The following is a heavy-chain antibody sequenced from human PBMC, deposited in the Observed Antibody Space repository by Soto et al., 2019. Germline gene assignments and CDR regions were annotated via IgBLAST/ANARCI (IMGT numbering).Heavy chain of an antibody. V-gene: IGHV3-74*01. CDR3: VGGDYAGAGTFYLTDH. J-gene: IGHJ4*02. CDR2: INGDGRTT. Sequence: EVQLVESGGGLVQPGGSLRLSCTASGLTFNNYWMHWVRQAPGKGPVWVSRINGDGRTTTYADSVRGRVTISRDKAKHTVYLQMNSLRAEDTAVYYCVGGDYAGAGTFYLTDHWGQGSLVTVSS. D-gene: IGHD3-10*01. CDR1: GLTFNNYW.